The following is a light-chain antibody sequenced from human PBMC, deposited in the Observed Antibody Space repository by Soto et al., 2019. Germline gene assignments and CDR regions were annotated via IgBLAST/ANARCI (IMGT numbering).Light chain of an antibody. J-gene: IGLJ1*01. CDR1: SSDVGSNNY. CDR2: DVT. V-gene: IGLV2-11*01. Sequence: QSALTQPRSVAGYPGQSVSLSCTGTSSDVGSNNYVSWYQHHPGKAPKLMIYDVTKRPSGVPDRFSGSKSGNTASLTISGLQAEDEADYYCCSSAGSYSYVFGTGTKLTVL. CDR3: CSSAGSYSYV.